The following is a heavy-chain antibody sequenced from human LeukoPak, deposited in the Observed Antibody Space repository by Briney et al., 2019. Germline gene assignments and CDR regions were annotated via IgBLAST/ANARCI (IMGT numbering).Heavy chain of an antibody. D-gene: IGHD1-26*01. CDR1: GYTFTGYY. CDR3: AREREGTFYYYYYMDV. CDR2: INPNSGGT. J-gene: IGHJ6*03. V-gene: IGHV1-2*02. Sequence: GASVKVSCKASGYTFTGYYMHWVRQAPGQGLEWMGWINPNSGGTNYAQKFQGRVTMTRDTSISTAYMELRSLRSDDTAVYYCAREREGTFYYYYYMDVWGKGTTVTVSS.